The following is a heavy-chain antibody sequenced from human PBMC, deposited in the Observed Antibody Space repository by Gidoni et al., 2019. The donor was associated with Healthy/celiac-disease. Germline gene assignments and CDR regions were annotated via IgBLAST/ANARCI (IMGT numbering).Heavy chain of an antibody. V-gene: IGHV1-69*06. CDR3: ASMTTVTMGPSWFDP. CDR2: IIPICGTA. D-gene: IGHD4-4*01. J-gene: IGHJ5*02. CDR1: GGPFSSYA. Sequence: VQLVPSGAEVKKPGSSVTVSCKPYGGPFSSYALSWGRQAPGQGLEWMGGIIPICGTANYEQKFQGRVTITADKSTSTAYMELSSLRSEDTAVYYCASMTTVTMGPSWFDPWGQGTLVTVSS.